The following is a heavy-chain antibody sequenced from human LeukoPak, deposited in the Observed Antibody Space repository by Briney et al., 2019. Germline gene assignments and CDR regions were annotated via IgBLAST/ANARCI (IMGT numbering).Heavy chain of an antibody. CDR2: ISSSGSYI. J-gene: IGHJ4*02. CDR3: ARISDCSGGSCYSKNY. CDR1: GFSFSSYA. V-gene: IGHV3-21*01. D-gene: IGHD2-15*01. Sequence: GGSLRLSCEASGFSFSSYAMSWVRQAPGKGLEWVSSISSSGSYINYADSVKGRFTISRDNTKNSLYLQMNSLRVEDTAVYYCARISDCSGGSCYSKNYWGQGTLVTVSS.